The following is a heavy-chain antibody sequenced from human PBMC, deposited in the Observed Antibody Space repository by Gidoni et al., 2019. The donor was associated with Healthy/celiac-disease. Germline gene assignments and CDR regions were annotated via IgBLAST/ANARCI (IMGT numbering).Heavy chain of an antibody. V-gene: IGHV5-10-1*01. CDR3: ARLGAVAGTGY. CDR2: IDPSDSYT. Sequence: RIDPSDSYTNYSPSFQGHVTISVDKSISTAYLQWSSLKASDTAMYYCARLGAVAGTGYWGQGTLVTVSS. D-gene: IGHD6-19*01. J-gene: IGHJ4*02.